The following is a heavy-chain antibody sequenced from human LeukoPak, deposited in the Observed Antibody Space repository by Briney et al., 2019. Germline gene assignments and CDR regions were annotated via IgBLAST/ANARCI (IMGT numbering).Heavy chain of an antibody. D-gene: IGHD2-2*01. J-gene: IGHJ5*01. V-gene: IGHV1-2*02. CDR3: AKSTTQYCGSNNCYRYWFDS. Sequence: ASVKVSCKASGYTFTGYYMHWVRQAPGQGLEWMGWINPDNGGTNYAQEFQGRVTITRDTSASTAYMELSSLKSEDTAVYYCAKSTTQYCGSNNCYRYWFDSWGQGTLVTVSS. CDR1: GYTFTGYY. CDR2: INPDNGGT.